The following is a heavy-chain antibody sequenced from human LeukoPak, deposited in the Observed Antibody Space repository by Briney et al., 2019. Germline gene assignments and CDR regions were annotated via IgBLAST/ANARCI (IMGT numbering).Heavy chain of an antibody. Sequence: GASVKVSCKASGYTFTSYGISWVRQAPGQGLEWMGWIGAYNGNTNYAQKLQGRVTMTTDTSTSTAYMELSRLRSDDTAVYYCARGPLILEGDWFDPWGQGTLVTVSP. J-gene: IGHJ5*02. V-gene: IGHV1-18*01. CDR3: ARGPLILEGDWFDP. CDR1: GYTFTSYG. D-gene: IGHD3-3*01. CDR2: IGAYNGNT.